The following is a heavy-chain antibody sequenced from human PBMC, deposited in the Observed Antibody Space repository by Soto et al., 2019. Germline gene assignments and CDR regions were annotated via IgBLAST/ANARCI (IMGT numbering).Heavy chain of an antibody. J-gene: IGHJ4*02. D-gene: IGHD1-1*01. CDR3: ARDGTTGTHPFAEPHPFDY. V-gene: IGHV1-69*06. Sequence: SVKISCKASGGTFSSYAISWVRQAPGQGLEWMGGIIPIFGTANYAQKFQGRVTITADKSTSTAYMELSRLRSEDTAVYYCARDGTTGTHPFAEPHPFDYWGEGTPVTVFS. CDR1: GGTFSSYA. CDR2: IIPIFGTA.